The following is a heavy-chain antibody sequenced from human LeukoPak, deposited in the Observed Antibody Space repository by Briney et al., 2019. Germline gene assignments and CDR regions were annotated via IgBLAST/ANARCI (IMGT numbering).Heavy chain of an antibody. CDR1: GYTFTSYG. CDR3: ARDTSRLPGYYYYYGMDV. J-gene: IGHJ6*02. Sequence: ASVKVSCKASGYTFTSYGISWVRQAPGQGLEWMGWISAYNGNTNYAQKLQGRVTVTTDTSTSTAYMELRSLRSDDTAVYYCARDTSRLPGYYYYYGMDVWGQGTTVTVSS. D-gene: IGHD1-14*01. CDR2: ISAYNGNT. V-gene: IGHV1-18*01.